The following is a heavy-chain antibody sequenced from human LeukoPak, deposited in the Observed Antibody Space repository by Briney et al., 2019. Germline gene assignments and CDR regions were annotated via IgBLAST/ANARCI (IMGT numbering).Heavy chain of an antibody. CDR2: MSSRDDTR. V-gene: IGHV3-48*03. D-gene: IGHD3-10*01. J-gene: IGHJ4*02. CDR3: ARGFGRFGHRFGY. CDR1: GLIVSSNY. Sequence: GGSLRLSCAASGLIVSSNYMNWVRQAPGKGLEWISYMSSRDDTRYYAESVRGRFTMSRDNTKNSLSLQMNSLRAEDTAFYYCARGFGRFGHRFGYLGQGTLVTVSS.